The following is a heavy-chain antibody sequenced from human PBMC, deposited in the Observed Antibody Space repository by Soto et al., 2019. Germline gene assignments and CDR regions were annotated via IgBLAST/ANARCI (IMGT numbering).Heavy chain of an antibody. CDR3: ARVHVMVVAGSTFDY. CDR2: IYHGGAT. V-gene: IGHV4-38-2*02. J-gene: IGHJ4*02. CDR1: GDSISSGPY. Sequence: SETLSLTCTVSGDSISSGPYWWWIRQPPGEGPEWIASIYHGGATFYNPSLTSRISISVDTSKNQFSLRLTSVTAADTATYYCARVHVMVVAGSTFDYWGPGTLVPFSS. D-gene: IGHD6-19*01.